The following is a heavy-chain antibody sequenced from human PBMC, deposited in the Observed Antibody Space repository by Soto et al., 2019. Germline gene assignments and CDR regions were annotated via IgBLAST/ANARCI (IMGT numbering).Heavy chain of an antibody. J-gene: IGHJ6*02. CDR2: ISSSSSTI. CDR3: ARDDGSSSYYCYGMDV. V-gene: IGHV3-48*02. CDR1: GFTFSSYS. Sequence: EVQLVESGGGLVQPGGSLRLSCAASGFTFSSYSMNWVRQAPGKGLEWVSYISSSSSTIYYADSVKGRFTISRDNAKNSLYLQMNSLRDEDTAVYYCARDDGSSSYYCYGMDVWGQGTTVTGS. D-gene: IGHD6-6*01.